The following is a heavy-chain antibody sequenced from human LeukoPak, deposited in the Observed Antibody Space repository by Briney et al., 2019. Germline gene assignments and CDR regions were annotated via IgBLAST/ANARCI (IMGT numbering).Heavy chain of an antibody. V-gene: IGHV1-2*02. CDR2: INPNSGGT. Sequence: ASVKVSCKASGYTFTGYYMHWVRQAPGQGLEWMGWINPNSGGTNYAQKFQGRVTMTRDTSISTAYMELSRLRSGDTAVYYCARDRPDSSYYYYMDVWGKGTTVTVSS. CDR3: ARDRPDSSYYYYMDV. CDR1: GYTFTGYY. J-gene: IGHJ6*03. D-gene: IGHD3-3*01.